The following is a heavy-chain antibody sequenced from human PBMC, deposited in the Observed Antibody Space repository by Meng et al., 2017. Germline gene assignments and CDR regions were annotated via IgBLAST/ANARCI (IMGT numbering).Heavy chain of an antibody. J-gene: IGHJ4*02. CDR3: ARDRPDCYDSSGYYIEGVGFDY. CDR1: GYTFTSYY. D-gene: IGHD3-22*01. V-gene: IGHV1-46*01. CDR2: INPGGGST. Sequence: ASVKVFCKASGYTFTSYYMHWVRQAPGQGLERMGIINPGGGSTSYAQKFQGRVTMTRDTSTSTVYMELSSLRSEGTAVYYCARDRPDCYDSSGYYIEGVGFDYWGQGTLVTVSS.